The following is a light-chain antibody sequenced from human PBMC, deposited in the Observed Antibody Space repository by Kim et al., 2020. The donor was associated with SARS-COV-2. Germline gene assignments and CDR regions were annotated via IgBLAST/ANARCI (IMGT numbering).Light chain of an antibody. CDR2: CAS. J-gene: IGKJ2*01. CDR3: QQADSLPYT. Sequence: CVSVGHRVKITCRASRGIATWIAWYQQKPGRAPTLLISCASSVQSGVPSRFSGSGSGTDFSLTISSLQPEDSAIYYCQQADSLPYTFGQGTKLEI. V-gene: IGKV1-12*01. CDR1: RGIATW.